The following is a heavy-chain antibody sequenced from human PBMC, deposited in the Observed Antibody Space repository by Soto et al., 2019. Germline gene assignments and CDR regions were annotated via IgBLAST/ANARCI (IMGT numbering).Heavy chain of an antibody. D-gene: IGHD1-26*01. V-gene: IGHV3-30*18. Sequence: QVQLVESGGALFKLGRSLRLSCQALGFTFRTYGMHGVRQPPAKGLEWVAVISYDGSNKYYADSVKGRFTISRDNSKNTLYLQMNSLRAEDTAVYYCAKGGVGSTSNAFDIWGQGTMVTVSS. CDR1: GFTFRTYG. CDR3: AKGGVGSTSNAFDI. J-gene: IGHJ3*02. CDR2: ISYDGSNK.